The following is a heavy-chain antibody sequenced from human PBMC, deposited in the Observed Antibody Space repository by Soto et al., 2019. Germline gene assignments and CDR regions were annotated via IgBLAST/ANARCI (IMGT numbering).Heavy chain of an antibody. CDR2: ISWNSGSI. J-gene: IGHJ6*02. V-gene: IGHV3-9*01. CDR1: GFTFDDYA. Sequence: EVQLVESGGGLVQPGRSLRLSCAASGFTFDDYAMHWVRQAPGKGLEWVSGISWNSGSIGDADSVKGRFTISRDNAKNSLYLQMNSLRAEDTALYYCARDLPTAIRGGYYYSYGMDVWGQGTTVTVSS. CDR3: ARDLPTAIRGGYYYSYGMDV. D-gene: IGHD2-2*02.